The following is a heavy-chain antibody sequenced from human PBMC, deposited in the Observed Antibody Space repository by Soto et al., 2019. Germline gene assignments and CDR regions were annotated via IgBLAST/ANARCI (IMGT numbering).Heavy chain of an antibody. Sequence: ASVKVSCKASGYTFTGYYMHWVRQAPGQGLEWMGWINPNSGGPNYAQKFQGWVTMTRDTSISTAYMELSRLRSDDTAVYYCARDFCSSTSCYDYWGQGTLVTVSS. J-gene: IGHJ4*02. CDR2: INPNSGGP. CDR1: GYTFTGYY. V-gene: IGHV1-2*04. D-gene: IGHD2-2*01. CDR3: ARDFCSSTSCYDY.